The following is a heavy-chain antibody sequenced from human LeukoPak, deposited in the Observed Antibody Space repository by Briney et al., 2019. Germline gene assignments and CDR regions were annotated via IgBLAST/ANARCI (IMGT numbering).Heavy chain of an antibody. Sequence: GGSLRLSCAASGFTFEDHIMHWVRQAPGKGLEWVSSISWSGDRMGYADAVKGRFTISRDNAKNSLFLQMNSLRVEDTALYYCAKDLGGSATTVWGQGTLVTVSS. D-gene: IGHD2-2*01. CDR3: AKDLGGSATTV. V-gene: IGHV3-9*01. CDR2: ISWSGDRM. CDR1: GFTFEDHI. J-gene: IGHJ4*02.